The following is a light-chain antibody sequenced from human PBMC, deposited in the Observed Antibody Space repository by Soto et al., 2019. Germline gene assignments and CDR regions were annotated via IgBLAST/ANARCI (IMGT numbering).Light chain of an antibody. CDR1: QSLVNGDGNTY. J-gene: IGKJ2*01. V-gene: IGKV2-30*01. CDR3: MQATHWPYT. Sequence: DVVMTQSPLSLPVTPGQPASISCRSSQSLVNGDGNTYLSWFQQRPGQSPRRLIYKVSDRDSGVPDRFSGSESGTDFTLKISRVEAEDVGVYVCMQATHWPYTFGQGTKLEIK. CDR2: KVS.